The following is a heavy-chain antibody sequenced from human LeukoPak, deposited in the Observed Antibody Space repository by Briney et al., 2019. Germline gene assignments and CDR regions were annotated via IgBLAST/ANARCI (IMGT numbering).Heavy chain of an antibody. CDR1: GYSFTNYW. Sequence: GESLKISCKGFGYSFTNYWIAWVRQMPGEGLECMGIIYADDSETRYSASFQGQVTLTVDKSISTAYLQWSSLKASDSAIYYCARRGRFSSGRGGFDYWGQGTLVTVSS. V-gene: IGHV5-51*01. D-gene: IGHD6-19*01. J-gene: IGHJ4*02. CDR2: IYADDSET. CDR3: ARRGRFSSGRGGFDY.